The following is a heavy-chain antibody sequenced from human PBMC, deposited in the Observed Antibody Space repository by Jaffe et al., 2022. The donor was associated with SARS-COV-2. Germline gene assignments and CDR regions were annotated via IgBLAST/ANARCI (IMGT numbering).Heavy chain of an antibody. Sequence: EVQLVQSGAEVKEPGESLKISCKPSGYTFTSYWIGWVRQMPGKGLEWMGVIYPGDSDSRYSPSFQGQVTISADRSTNTAYLQWSSLKASDTAMYYCARHGGGYYDILTGKYFFDSWGQGTLVTVSS. CDR3: ARHGGGYYDILTGKYFFDS. CDR2: IYPGDSDS. J-gene: IGHJ4*02. CDR1: GYTFTSYW. V-gene: IGHV5-51*01. D-gene: IGHD3-9*01.